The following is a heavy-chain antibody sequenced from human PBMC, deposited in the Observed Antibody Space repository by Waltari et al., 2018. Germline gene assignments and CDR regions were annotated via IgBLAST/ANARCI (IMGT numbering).Heavy chain of an antibody. D-gene: IGHD3-3*01. J-gene: IGHJ4*02. Sequence: QVQLVQSGAEVKKPGSSVKVSCKASVGTFSSYAISWVRQAPGQGLEWMGGIIPIFGTANDAQKFQGRVTITTDESTSTAYMELSSLRSEDTAVYYCARGATIFGVVSRFDYWGQGTLVTVSS. CDR1: VGTFSSYA. CDR3: ARGATIFGVVSRFDY. V-gene: IGHV1-69*05. CDR2: IIPIFGTA.